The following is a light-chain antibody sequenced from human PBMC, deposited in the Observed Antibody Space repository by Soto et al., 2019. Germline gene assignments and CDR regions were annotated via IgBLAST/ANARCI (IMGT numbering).Light chain of an antibody. CDR1: HTFTSNR. V-gene: IGKV3-20*01. Sequence: EMVLTQSPGTLSLSPGERGTLSCRASHTFTSNRLAWYQEQPGEAPRLLIYGASRRATGIPDRFSSSGAGSDCTFTISRLGPEAVEVAYCQYSGGWSSGFAFGPGTRLDTK. CDR2: GAS. CDR3: QYSGGWSSGFA. J-gene: IGKJ3*01.